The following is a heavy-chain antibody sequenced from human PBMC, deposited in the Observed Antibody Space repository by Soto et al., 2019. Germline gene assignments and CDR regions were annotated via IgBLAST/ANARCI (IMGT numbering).Heavy chain of an antibody. J-gene: IGHJ4*02. V-gene: IGHV3-48*02. Sequence: EVQLVESGGGVVQPGGSLRLSCAASGFTFSSHSMSWVRQAPGKGLEWVSYISSSSTTIYYADSVKGRFTISRDNAEYSLFLHMNSLRDEDTAVYYCARDLIWNGYPIWGQGTLVIVSS. CDR3: ARDLIWNGYPI. D-gene: IGHD3-3*01. CDR1: GFTFSSHS. CDR2: ISSSSTTI.